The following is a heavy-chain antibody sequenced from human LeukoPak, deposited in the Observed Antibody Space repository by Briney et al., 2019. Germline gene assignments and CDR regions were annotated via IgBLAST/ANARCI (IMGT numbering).Heavy chain of an antibody. Sequence: PGRSLRLSCAASGFTFSSYAMSLVRQAPGKGLEWVSAISGSGGSTYYADSVKGRFTISRDNSKNTLYLQMNSLRAKDTAVYYCAKAPYSSSWYWFDPWGQGTLVTVSS. V-gene: IGHV3-23*01. CDR2: ISGSGGST. J-gene: IGHJ5*02. D-gene: IGHD6-13*01. CDR1: GFTFSSYA. CDR3: AKAPYSSSWYWFDP.